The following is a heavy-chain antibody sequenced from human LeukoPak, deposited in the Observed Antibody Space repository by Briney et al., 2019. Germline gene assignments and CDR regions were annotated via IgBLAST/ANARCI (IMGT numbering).Heavy chain of an antibody. Sequence: GGSLRLSCADSGFTFSNYAMSWVRQAPGKGLEWVSGISGSGGATYYADSVKGRFTISRDNSKNTLYLQMSGLRAEDTAVYYCAKKVITYYYGMDVWGQGTTVTVSS. D-gene: IGHD2-21*01. V-gene: IGHV3-23*01. J-gene: IGHJ6*02. CDR3: AKKVITYYYGMDV. CDR2: ISGSGGAT. CDR1: GFTFSNYA.